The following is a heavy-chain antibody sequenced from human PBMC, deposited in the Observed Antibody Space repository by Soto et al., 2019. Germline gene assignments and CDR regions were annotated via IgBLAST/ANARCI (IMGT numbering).Heavy chain of an antibody. CDR1: GFTFSNHA. Sequence: EVQLLESGGALVQPGGSLRLSCAASGFTFSNHAMNWVRQAPGKGLEWVSTISDSGSTYYADSVKGRFTISRDNSKNTPYLQRNSLRSEDTAVYYCARDPGGHYCTSTSCLYFFDRWGQGTLVIVSS. CDR3: ARDPGGHYCTSTSCLYFFDR. D-gene: IGHD2-2*01. V-gene: IGHV3-23*01. CDR2: ISDSGST. J-gene: IGHJ4*02.